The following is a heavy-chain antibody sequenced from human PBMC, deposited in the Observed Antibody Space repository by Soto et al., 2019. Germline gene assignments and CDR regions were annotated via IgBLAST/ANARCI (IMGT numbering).Heavy chain of an antibody. Sequence: GGSLRLSCAASGFTFSSYAMHWVRQAPGKGLEWVAVISYDGSNKYYADSVKGRFTISRDNSKNTLYLQMNSLRAEDTAVYYCARDGYGDYEVGGWFDPWGQGTLVTVSS. D-gene: IGHD4-17*01. V-gene: IGHV3-30-3*01. J-gene: IGHJ5*02. CDR1: GFTFSSYA. CDR3: ARDGYGDYEVGGWFDP. CDR2: ISYDGSNK.